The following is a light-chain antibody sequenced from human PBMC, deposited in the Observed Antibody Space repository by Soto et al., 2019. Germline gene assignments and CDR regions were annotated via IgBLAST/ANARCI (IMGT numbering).Light chain of an antibody. Sequence: DIQMTQSPSTLSASVGDRVTITCRASQSISSWLAWYQQKPGKAPKLLIYRASSLESGVPYRFSGSGSGTEFTLTISSLQPDDFATYYCQQYNTYSPLTFGGGTRVEIK. V-gene: IGKV1-5*03. CDR2: RAS. CDR1: QSISSW. J-gene: IGKJ4*01. CDR3: QQYNTYSPLT.